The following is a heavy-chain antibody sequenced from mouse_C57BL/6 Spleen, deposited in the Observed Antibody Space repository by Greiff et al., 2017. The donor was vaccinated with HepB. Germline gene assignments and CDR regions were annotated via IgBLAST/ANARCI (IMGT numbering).Heavy chain of an antibody. CDR1: GFNIKDDY. Sequence: VQLQQSGAELVRPGASVKLSCTASGFNIKDDYMHWVKQRLEQGLEWIGWIDPENGDTEYASKFQGKATITADTSSNTANLQLSSLTSEDTAEYCCTTDGRGVFDDWGQGTTLTVSS. CDR2: IDPENGDT. J-gene: IGHJ2*01. CDR3: TTDGRGVFDD. V-gene: IGHV14-4*01.